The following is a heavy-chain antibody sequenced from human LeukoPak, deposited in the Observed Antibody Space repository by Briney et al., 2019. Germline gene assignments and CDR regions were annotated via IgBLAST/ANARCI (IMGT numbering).Heavy chain of an antibody. CDR2: IYYSGST. D-gene: IGHD6-13*01. CDR3: ARRAPRDSSWSSAFDI. CDR1: DGSISSSSYY. Sequence: PSETLSLTCTVSDGSISSSSYYWGWIRQPPGKGLEWIGCIYYSGSTYYHPSLTSQVTISVDTSKNQFSLKQSSVTAADTAVYYCARRAPRDSSWSSAFDIWGQGTMVTVSS. V-gene: IGHV4-39*01. J-gene: IGHJ3*02.